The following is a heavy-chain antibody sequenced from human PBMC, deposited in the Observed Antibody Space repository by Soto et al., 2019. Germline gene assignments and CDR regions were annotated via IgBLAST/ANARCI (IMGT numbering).Heavy chain of an antibody. CDR1: GFTFSSYA. CDR3: AKVLGNSGYDVWYYYYGMDV. D-gene: IGHD5-12*01. Sequence: EVQLLESGGGLVQPGGSLRLSCAASGFTFSSYAMSWVRQAPGKGLEWVSAISGSGGSTYYADSVKGRFTISRDNSKNTLYLQMNSLRAEDTAVYYCAKVLGNSGYDVWYYYYGMDVWGQGTTVTVSS. J-gene: IGHJ6*02. V-gene: IGHV3-23*01. CDR2: ISGSGGST.